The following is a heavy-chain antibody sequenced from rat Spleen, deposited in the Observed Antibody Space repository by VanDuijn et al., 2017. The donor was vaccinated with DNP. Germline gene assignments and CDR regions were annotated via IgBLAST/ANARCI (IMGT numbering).Heavy chain of an antibody. CDR1: GFTFSDYY. V-gene: IGHV5-7*01. J-gene: IGHJ4*01. CDR3: ARHRTIMPYYYAMDA. Sequence: EVQLVESGGGPVQPGRSLKVSCAASGFTFSDYYMAWVRQVPTKGLEWVATISYGGSSTYYRDSVKGRFTISRDNAQSTLYLQMDSLRSEDTATYYCARHRTIMPYYYAMDAWGQGASVTVSS. D-gene: IGHD1-12*01. CDR2: ISYGGSST.